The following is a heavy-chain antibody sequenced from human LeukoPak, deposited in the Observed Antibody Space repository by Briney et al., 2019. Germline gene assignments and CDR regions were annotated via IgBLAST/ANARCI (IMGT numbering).Heavy chain of an antibody. Sequence: GSLRLSCAAPGFTFSSYSMNWVRQAPGKGLEWVSSISSSSSYIYYADSVKGRFTISRDNAKNSLYLQMSSLRAEDTAVYYCASEYYYDSSGYYYVSSYFDYWGQGTLVTVSS. CDR2: ISSSSSYI. CDR3: ASEYYYDSSGYYYVSSYFDY. D-gene: IGHD3-22*01. CDR1: GFTFSSYS. V-gene: IGHV3-21*01. J-gene: IGHJ4*02.